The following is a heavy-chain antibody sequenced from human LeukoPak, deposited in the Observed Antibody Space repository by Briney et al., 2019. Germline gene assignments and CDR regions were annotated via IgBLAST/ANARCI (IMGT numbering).Heavy chain of an antibody. CDR2: FFLKGST. D-gene: IGHD2-2*01. CDR3: ARVARCTSCFDVDY. J-gene: IGHJ4*02. CDR1: GYSITRAYY. Sequence: SDPLSLTCTVSGYSITRAYYWGWIRQPPGKGLEWIGSFFLKGSTYYNPSLKSRVTISVDTSKNQFSLTLSSVTAADTAVYYCARVARCTSCFDVDYWGQGTLVTVSS. V-gene: IGHV4-38-2*02.